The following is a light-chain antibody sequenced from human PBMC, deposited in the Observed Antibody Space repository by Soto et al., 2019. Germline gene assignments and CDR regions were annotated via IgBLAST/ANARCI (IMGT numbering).Light chain of an antibody. J-gene: IGLJ1*01. CDR2: DDS. CDR1: NIGNKR. CDR3: QVWDSNSVYV. V-gene: IGLV3-21*02. Sequence: SYELTQPPSVSVAQGQTARITCGGNNIGNKRVHWYQQKPGQAPVLVVYDDSDRLSGIPERFSGSNSGNTATLSISRVEAGDEADYYCQVWDSNSVYVFGTGTKLTVL.